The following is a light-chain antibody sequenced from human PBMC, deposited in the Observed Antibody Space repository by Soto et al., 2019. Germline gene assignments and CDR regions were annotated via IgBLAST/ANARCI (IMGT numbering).Light chain of an antibody. CDR3: SSYAASNNFYFV. V-gene: IGLV2-8*01. Sequence: QSVLTQPPSASGSPRQSVTISCTGTSSDVGGYNYVSWYQQYPGRAPKLMIYEVTKRPSGVPDRFSGSKSGNTASLTVSGLQAEDEADYYGSSYAASNNFYFVFGGGTKVTVL. CDR2: EVT. J-gene: IGLJ3*02. CDR1: SSDVGGYNY.